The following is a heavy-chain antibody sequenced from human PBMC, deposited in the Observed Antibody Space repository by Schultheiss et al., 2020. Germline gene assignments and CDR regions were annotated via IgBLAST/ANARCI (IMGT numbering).Heavy chain of an antibody. V-gene: IGHV4-30-4*01. J-gene: IGHJ5*02. CDR2: IYYSGST. Sequence: SETLSLTCTVSGGSISSGDYYWSWIRQPPGKGLEWIGYIYYSGSTYYNPSLKSRVTISVDTSKNQFSLKLSSVTAADTAVYYCARVEWPPLRFDPWGQGTLVTVSS. D-gene: IGHD3-3*01. CDR3: ARVEWPPLRFDP. CDR1: GGSISSGDYY.